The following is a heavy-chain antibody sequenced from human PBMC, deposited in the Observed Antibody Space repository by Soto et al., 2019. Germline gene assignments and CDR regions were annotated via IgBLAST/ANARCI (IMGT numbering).Heavy chain of an antibody. J-gene: IGHJ3*02. V-gene: IGHV4-31*03. CDR3: ARDYYDSSGRYDAFDI. CDR1: GGSISSGGYY. D-gene: IGHD3-22*01. CDR2: IYYSGST. Sequence: SETLSLTCTVSGGSISSGGYYWSWIRQHPGKGLEWIGYIYYSGSTYYNPSLKSRVTISVDTSKNQFSLKLSSVTAADTAVYYCARDYYDSSGRYDAFDIWGQGTMVTVS.